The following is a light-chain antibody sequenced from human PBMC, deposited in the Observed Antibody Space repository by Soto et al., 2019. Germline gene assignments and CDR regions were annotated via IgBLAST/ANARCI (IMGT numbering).Light chain of an antibody. CDR1: QSVTTY. CDR2: DAS. Sequence: EIVLTQSPATLSLSPGERATLSCRASQSVTTYLAWYQQKPGQAPRLLIYDASNRATGIPARFSGSGSGTDFTLTISSLEPEDFAVYYCHQCANWSLTFGGGTKVEIK. J-gene: IGKJ4*01. V-gene: IGKV3-11*01. CDR3: HQCANWSLT.